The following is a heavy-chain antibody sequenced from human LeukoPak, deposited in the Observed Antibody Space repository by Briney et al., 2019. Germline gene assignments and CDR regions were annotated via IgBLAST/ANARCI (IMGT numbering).Heavy chain of an antibody. Sequence: ASETLSLTCTVSGGSITSSNYSGCWIRQPPGRGGEWVGSIYYSGATFYNPSLKSRVTISVDTSKNQFSLKLSSVTAADTAVYYCAGLGNGRTFDSWGQGTLVTVSS. V-gene: IGHV4-39*07. D-gene: IGHD2-8*01. J-gene: IGHJ4*02. CDR3: AGLGNGRTFDS. CDR1: GGSITSSNYS. CDR2: IYYSGAT.